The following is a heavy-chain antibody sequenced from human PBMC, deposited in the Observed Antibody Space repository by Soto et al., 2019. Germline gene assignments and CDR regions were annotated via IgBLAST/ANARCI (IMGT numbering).Heavy chain of an antibody. D-gene: IGHD4-17*01. V-gene: IGHV3-73*01. J-gene: IGHJ2*01. CDR2: VRTKVNNYAT. CDR3: TRPNDSGDYDWFFDL. CDR1: GFTFSDSA. Sequence: GGSLRLSCAASGFTFSDSALHWVRQAPGKGLEGVGRVRTKVNNYATLYSASVRGRFTISRDDSRNTAYLQMDSLKTEDTAIYYCTRPNDSGDYDWFFDLWGRGPLVTVSS.